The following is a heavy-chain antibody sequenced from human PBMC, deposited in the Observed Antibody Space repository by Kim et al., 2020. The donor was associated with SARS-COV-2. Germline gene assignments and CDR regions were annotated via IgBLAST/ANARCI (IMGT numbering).Heavy chain of an antibody. J-gene: IGHJ4*02. Sequence: NPSLKSRITISVDTSTKQFSLKLSSVTAADTAVYYCARAPNDWPPDRFDYWGQGTLVTVSS. D-gene: IGHD1-1*01. V-gene: IGHV4-30-2*05. CDR3: ARAPNDWPPDRFDY.